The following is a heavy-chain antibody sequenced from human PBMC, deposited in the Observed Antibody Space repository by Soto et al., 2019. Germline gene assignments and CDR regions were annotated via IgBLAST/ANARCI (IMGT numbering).Heavy chain of an antibody. J-gene: IGHJ6*02. CDR2: IKSKTDGGTT. CDR1: GFTFSNAW. V-gene: IGHV3-15*07. CDR3: TTFGSWSYYYYYGMDV. Sequence: EVQLVESGGGLVKPGGSLRLSCAASGFTFSNAWMNWVRQAPGKGLEWVGRIKSKTDGGTTDYAAPVKGRFTISRDDSENTLYLQMNSLKTEDTAVYYCTTFGSWSYYYYYGMDVWGQGTTVTVSS. D-gene: IGHD6-13*01.